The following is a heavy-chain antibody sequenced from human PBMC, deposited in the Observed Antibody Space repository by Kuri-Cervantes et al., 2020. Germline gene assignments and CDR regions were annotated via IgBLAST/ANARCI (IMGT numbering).Heavy chain of an antibody. Sequence: GGSLRLSCAASGFTFSSYGMHWVRQAPGKGLEWVAVISYDGSNKYYADSVKGRFTISRDNSKNTLYLQMNSLRDEDTAVYYCARDRPYSSSWYYFDYWGQGTLVTVSS. V-gene: IGHV3-30*03. D-gene: IGHD6-13*01. CDR2: ISYDGSNK. CDR3: ARDRPYSSSWYYFDY. J-gene: IGHJ4*02. CDR1: GFTFSSYG.